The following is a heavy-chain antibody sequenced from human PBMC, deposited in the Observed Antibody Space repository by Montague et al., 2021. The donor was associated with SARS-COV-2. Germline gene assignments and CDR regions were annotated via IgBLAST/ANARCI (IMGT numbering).Heavy chain of an antibody. D-gene: IGHD6-13*01. Sequence: LRLSFAASGFTFSDHSMNWVRQAPGKGLQWVSHISTSGEIKYYADSVKGRFSISRDNAEKAVSLQMNSLRDDDTAIYYCARDALAASGSFDYWGPGILVTVSS. V-gene: IGHV3-48*02. CDR1: GFTFSDHS. CDR3: ARDALAASGSFDY. CDR2: ISTSGEIK. J-gene: IGHJ4*02.